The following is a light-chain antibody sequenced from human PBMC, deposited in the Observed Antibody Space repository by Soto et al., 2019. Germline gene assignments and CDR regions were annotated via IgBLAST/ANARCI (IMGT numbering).Light chain of an antibody. CDR3: QQYNTWPPDRT. J-gene: IGKJ1*01. CDR1: QSVGSN. CDR2: GAS. V-gene: IGKV3-15*01. Sequence: EIVMTQSPATLSVSPGERATLSCRASQSVGSNLAWYQQKPGQAPRLLIYGASTRPTGIAARFSGSGSGTELTLPISSLQSEDFAIYFCQQYNTWPPDRTFGQGTKVEIK.